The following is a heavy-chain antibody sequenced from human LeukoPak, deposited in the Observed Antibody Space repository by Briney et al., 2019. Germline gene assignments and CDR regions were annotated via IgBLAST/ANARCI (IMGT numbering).Heavy chain of an antibody. D-gene: IGHD2-21*02. CDR2: IKEDGSEK. J-gene: IGHJ4*02. V-gene: IGHV3-7*01. CDR3: ARVRWDAAVVTGLDY. CDR1: GFTFSTYW. Sequence: GGSLRLSCAASGFTFSTYWMSWVRQAPGKGLEWVANIKEDGSEKYYGDSVKGRFTISRDNAKNSLYLQMNSLRVEDTSLYYCARVRWDAAVVTGLDYWGQGTLVTVSS.